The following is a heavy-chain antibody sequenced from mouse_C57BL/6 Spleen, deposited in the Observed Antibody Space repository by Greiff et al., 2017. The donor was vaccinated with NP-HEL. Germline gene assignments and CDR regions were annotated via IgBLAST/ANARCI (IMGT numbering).Heavy chain of an antibody. V-gene: IGHV1-64*01. D-gene: IGHD1-1*01. CDR1: GYTFTSYW. CDR2: IHPNSGST. J-gene: IGHJ2*01. Sequence: VQLQQPGAELVKPGASVKLSCKASGYTFTSYWMHWVKQRPGQGLEWIGMIHPNSGSTNYNEKFKSKATLTVDKSSSTAYMQLSSLTSEDSAVYYCARSNLLLRYYFDYWGQGTTLTVSS. CDR3: ARSNLLLRYYFDY.